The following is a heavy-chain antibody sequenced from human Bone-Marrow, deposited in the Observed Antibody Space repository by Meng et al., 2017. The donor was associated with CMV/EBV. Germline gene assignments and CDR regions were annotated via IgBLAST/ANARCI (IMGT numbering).Heavy chain of an antibody. D-gene: IGHD2-15*01. CDR1: GGSITISNW. J-gene: IGHJ4*02. V-gene: IGHV4-4*02. CDR2: FSQSGST. CDR3: ATQDAFCSVF. Sequence: SETLSLTCAVSGGSITISNWWSWVRQPPGKGLEWIGEFSQSGSTNYSPSLKSRVTVSLDKSKNQFSLQLSSVTAADTAVYYCATQDAFCSVFWGQGARVTVSS.